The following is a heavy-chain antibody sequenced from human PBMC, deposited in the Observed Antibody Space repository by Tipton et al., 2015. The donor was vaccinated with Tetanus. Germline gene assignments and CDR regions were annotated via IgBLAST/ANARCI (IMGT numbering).Heavy chain of an antibody. CDR3: ARANNDYPKKGPFDY. V-gene: IGHV4-59*01. J-gene: IGHJ4*02. D-gene: IGHD5-12*01. CDR1: GEAISRSY. CDR2: VFHSGST. Sequence: TLSLTCSVSGEAISRSYWSWIRLSPGKGLEWIGYVFHSGSTKYNPSLKSRVTISVDTSKNQFSLKLRSVTAADTAVYYCARANNDYPKKGPFDYWGQGILVIVSS.